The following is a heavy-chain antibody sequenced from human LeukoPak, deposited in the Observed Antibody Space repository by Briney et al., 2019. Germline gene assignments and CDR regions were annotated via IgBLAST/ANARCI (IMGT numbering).Heavy chain of an antibody. CDR1: GGALSSYY. J-gene: IGHJ5*02. V-gene: IGHV4-4*07. CDR2: IYTSGST. CDR3: ARDKRTMVRVNNWFDP. D-gene: IGHD3-10*01. Sequence: SETLSLTCTVSGGALSSYYWSWIRQPAGKGLEWIGRIYTSGSTNYNPSLKSRVTMSVDTSKNQFSLKLSSVTAADTAVYYCARDKRTMVRVNNWFDPWGQGTLVTVSS.